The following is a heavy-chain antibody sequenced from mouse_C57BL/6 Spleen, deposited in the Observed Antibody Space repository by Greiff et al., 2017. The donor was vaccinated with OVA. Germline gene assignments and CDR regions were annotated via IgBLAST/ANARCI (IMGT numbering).Heavy chain of an antibody. CDR1: GYTFTDYN. CDR3: ARTGDYYGSSFYWYFDV. V-gene: IGHV1-22*01. Sequence: VQLQQSGPELVKPGASVKMSCKASGYTFTDYNMHWVKQSHGKSLEWIGYINPNNGGTSYNQKFKGKATLTVNTSSSTAYMELRSLTSEDSAVYYCARTGDYYGSSFYWYFDVWGTGTTVTVSS. CDR2: INPNNGGT. D-gene: IGHD1-1*01. J-gene: IGHJ1*03.